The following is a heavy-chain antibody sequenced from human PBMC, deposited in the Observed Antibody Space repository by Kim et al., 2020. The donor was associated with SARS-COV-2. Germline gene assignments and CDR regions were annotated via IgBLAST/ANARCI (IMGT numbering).Heavy chain of an antibody. J-gene: IGHJ6*02. CDR2: INPSGGST. CDR1: GYTFTSYY. V-gene: IGHV1-46*01. D-gene: IGHD2-2*02. CDR3: ARDENLGYCSSTSCYSNGMDV. Sequence: ASVKVSCKASGYTFTSYYMHWVRQAPGQGLEWMGIINPSGGSTSYAQKFQGRVTMTRDTSTSTVYMELSSLRSEDTAVYYCARDENLGYCSSTSCYSNGMDVWGQGTTVTVSS.